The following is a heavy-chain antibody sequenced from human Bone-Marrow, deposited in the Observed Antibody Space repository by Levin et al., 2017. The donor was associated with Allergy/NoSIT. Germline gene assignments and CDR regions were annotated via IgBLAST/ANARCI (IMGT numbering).Heavy chain of an antibody. CDR2: IKSNTYGGTT. CDR1: GFPFSNAW. D-gene: IGHD6-19*01. J-gene: IGHJ4*01. CDR3: ITLSITVASTSV. Sequence: LSLTCAASGFPFSNAWMNWVRQAPGKGLEWVGRIKSNTYGGTTEYAAPVRDRFTISRDDSKNTVYLQMNSLKTEDTAVYYCITLSITVASTSVWGHGTLVTVSS. V-gene: IGHV3-15*05.